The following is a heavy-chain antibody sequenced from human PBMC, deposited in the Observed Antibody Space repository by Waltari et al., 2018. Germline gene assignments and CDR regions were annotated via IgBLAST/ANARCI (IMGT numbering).Heavy chain of an antibody. CDR3: ARDRSGSYPILSDY. D-gene: IGHD1-26*01. Sequence: EVQLVESGGGLVQPGGSLRLSCAASGFTFSSYWMSWVRQAPGKGLEWVANIKQDGSEKYYVDSVKGRFTISRDNAKNSLYLQMNSLRAEDTAVYYCARDRSGSYPILSDYWGQGTLVTVSS. V-gene: IGHV3-7*03. CDR2: IKQDGSEK. CDR1: GFTFSSYW. J-gene: IGHJ4*02.